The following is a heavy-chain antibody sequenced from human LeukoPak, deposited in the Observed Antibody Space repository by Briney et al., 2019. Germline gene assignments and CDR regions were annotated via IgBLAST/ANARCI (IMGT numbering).Heavy chain of an antibody. D-gene: IGHD3-22*01. J-gene: IGHJ4*02. V-gene: IGHV4-34*01. CDR2: INHSGST. CDR1: GGSFSGYY. CDR3: ASERPDSSGYYVPLGFDY. Sequence: PSETLSLTCAVYGGSFSGYYWSWIRQPPGKGLEWIGEINHSGSTNYNPSLKSRVTISVDTSKNQFSLKLSSVTAADTAVYYCASERPDSSGYYVPLGFDYWGQGTLVTVSS.